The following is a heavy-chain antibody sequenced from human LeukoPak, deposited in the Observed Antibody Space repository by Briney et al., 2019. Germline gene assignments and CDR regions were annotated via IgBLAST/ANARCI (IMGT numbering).Heavy chain of an antibody. D-gene: IGHD3-22*01. Sequence: RASETLSLTCAVYGGSFSGYYWSWIRQPPGKGLEWIGEINHSGSTNYNPSLKSRVTISVDTSKNQFSLKLSSVTAADTAVYYCARGSSDSSGYYIDYWGQGTLVTVSS. V-gene: IGHV4-34*01. J-gene: IGHJ4*02. CDR2: INHSGST. CDR1: GGSFSGYY. CDR3: ARGSSDSSGYYIDY.